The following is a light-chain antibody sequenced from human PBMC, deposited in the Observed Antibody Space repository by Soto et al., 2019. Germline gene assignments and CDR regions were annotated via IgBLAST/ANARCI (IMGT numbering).Light chain of an antibody. Sequence: DIVLTQSPATLSLSPGARATLSCRARQSVSSSLAWYQQKPGQAPRLLISGTSNRATGIPARFSGSGSGTDFTLTISSLEPEDFAVYYCQQRSNWRITFGQGTRLEIK. V-gene: IGKV3-11*01. CDR1: QSVSSS. CDR3: QQRSNWRIT. CDR2: GTS. J-gene: IGKJ5*01.